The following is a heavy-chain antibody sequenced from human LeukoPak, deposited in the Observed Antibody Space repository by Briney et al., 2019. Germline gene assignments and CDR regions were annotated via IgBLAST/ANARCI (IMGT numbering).Heavy chain of an antibody. V-gene: IGHV1-18*04. CDR3: ARVEGLGIAVAASVYNWFDP. CDR1: GYTFTSYG. Sequence: ASVKVSCKASGYTFTSYGISWVRQAPGQGLEWMGWISAYNGNTNYAQKLQGRVTMTTDTSTSTAYMELRSLRSDDTAVYYCARVEGLGIAVAASVYNWFDPWGQGTPVTVSS. CDR2: ISAYNGNT. D-gene: IGHD6-19*01. J-gene: IGHJ5*02.